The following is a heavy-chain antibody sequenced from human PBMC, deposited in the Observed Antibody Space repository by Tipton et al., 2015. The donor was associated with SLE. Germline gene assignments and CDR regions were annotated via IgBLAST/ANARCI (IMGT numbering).Heavy chain of an antibody. Sequence: TLSLTCAVYGGSFSGYYWSWIRQPPGKGLEWIGEINHSGSTNYNPSLKSRVTISVDTPKNQFSLKLSSVTAADTAVYYCAIEWATNAFDIWGQGTMVTVSS. CDR2: INHSGST. D-gene: IGHD1-26*01. CDR1: GGSFSGYY. J-gene: IGHJ3*02. V-gene: IGHV4-34*01. CDR3: AIEWATNAFDI.